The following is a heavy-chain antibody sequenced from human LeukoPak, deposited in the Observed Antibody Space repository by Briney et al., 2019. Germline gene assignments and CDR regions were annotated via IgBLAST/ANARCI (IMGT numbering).Heavy chain of an antibody. J-gene: IGHJ4*02. D-gene: IGHD2-8*01. CDR1: GFTFGDYA. CDR2: IREDGSQK. Sequence: PGRSLRLSCTASGFTFGDYAMTWVRQAPGKGLEWVASIREDGSQKTSVDSVRGRFTISRDNAKNSVYLQMDSLRAEDTAVYYCARGPTNGQAFDYWGQGTLVSVSS. CDR3: ARGPTNGQAFDY. V-gene: IGHV3-7*01.